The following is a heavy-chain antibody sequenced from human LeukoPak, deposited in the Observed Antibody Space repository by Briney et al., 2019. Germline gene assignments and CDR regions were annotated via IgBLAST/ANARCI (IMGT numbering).Heavy chain of an antibody. CDR1: GFTFSSYW. V-gene: IGHV3-7*03. Sequence: GGSLRLSCAASGFTFSSYWMSWVRQAPGKGLEWVANIKQDGSEKYYVDSVKGRFTISRDNSKNTLYLQMNSLRAEDTAVYYCAKRSGYDYGYFDYWGQGTLVTVSS. CDR3: AKRSGYDYGYFDY. CDR2: IKQDGSEK. D-gene: IGHD5-12*01. J-gene: IGHJ4*02.